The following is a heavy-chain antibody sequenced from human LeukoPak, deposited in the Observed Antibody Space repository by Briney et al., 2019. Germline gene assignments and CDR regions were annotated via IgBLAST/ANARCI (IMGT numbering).Heavy chain of an antibody. CDR2: IIPIFGTA. Sequence: SVKVSCKASGYTFTSYGISWVRQAPGQGLEWMGGIIPIFGTANYAQKFQGRVTITADESTSTAYMELSSLRSEDTAVYYCARSGTHTDFDYWGQGTLVTVSS. J-gene: IGHJ4*02. CDR1: GYTFTSYG. CDR3: ARSGTHTDFDY. V-gene: IGHV1-69*13. D-gene: IGHD1-1*01.